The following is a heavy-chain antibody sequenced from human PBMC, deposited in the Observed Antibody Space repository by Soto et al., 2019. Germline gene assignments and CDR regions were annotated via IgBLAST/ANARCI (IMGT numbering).Heavy chain of an antibody. CDR1: GFTFSSYA. CDR3: AKDSEYCSSTSCSTIYYYYGMDV. J-gene: IGHJ6*02. V-gene: IGHV3-23*01. Sequence: EVQLLESGGGLVQPGGSLRLSCAASGFTFSSYAMSWVRQAPGKGLEWVSAISGSGGSTYYVDSVKGRFTISRDNSKNTLYLQMNSLRAEDTAVYYCAKDSEYCSSTSCSTIYYYYGMDVWGQGTTVTVSS. D-gene: IGHD2-2*01. CDR2: ISGSGGST.